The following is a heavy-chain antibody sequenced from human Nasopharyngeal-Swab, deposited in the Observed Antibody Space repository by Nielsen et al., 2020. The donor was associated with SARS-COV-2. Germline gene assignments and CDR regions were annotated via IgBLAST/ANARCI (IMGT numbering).Heavy chain of an antibody. CDR1: GGSFSGYY. V-gene: IGHV4-34*01. CDR2: INHSGST. D-gene: IGHD7-27*01. J-gene: IGHJ4*02. CDR3: ARGGIPTGDLPTGYYFDY. Sequence: SETLSLTCAVSGGSFSGYYWSWIRQPSGKGLEWIGEINHSGSTNYNPSLKSRVTISVDTSKNQFSLKLSSVTAADTAVYYCARGGIPTGDLPTGYYFDYWGLGTLVTVSS.